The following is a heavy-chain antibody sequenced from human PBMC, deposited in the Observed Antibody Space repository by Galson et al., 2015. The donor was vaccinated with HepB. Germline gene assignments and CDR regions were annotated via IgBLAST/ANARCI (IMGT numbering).Heavy chain of an antibody. CDR1: GYTFTSYG. Sequence: SVKVSCKASGYTFTSYGISWVRQAPGQGLEWMGWINPNSGGTNFAQQFQGRVTMTRDRSISTAYLELSSLRSDDTALYYCATGVRDCTSTSCFWTFDYWGQGTLVTVSS. D-gene: IGHD2-2*01. J-gene: IGHJ4*02. CDR3: ATGVRDCTSTSCFWTFDY. CDR2: INPNSGGT. V-gene: IGHV1-2*02.